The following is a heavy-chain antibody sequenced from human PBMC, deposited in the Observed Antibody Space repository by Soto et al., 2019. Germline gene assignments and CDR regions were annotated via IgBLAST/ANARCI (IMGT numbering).Heavy chain of an antibody. CDR1: GFTFSSYW. J-gene: IGHJ6*03. Sequence: GWSLRLSCAASGFTFSSYWMHWVRQAPGKGLVWVSRINSDGSSTSYADSVKGRFTISRDNAKNTLYLQMNSLRAEDTAVYYCARDTARVVVAACYMDVWGKGTTVTVSS. CDR2: INSDGSST. V-gene: IGHV3-74*01. D-gene: IGHD2-15*01. CDR3: ARDTARVVVAACYMDV.